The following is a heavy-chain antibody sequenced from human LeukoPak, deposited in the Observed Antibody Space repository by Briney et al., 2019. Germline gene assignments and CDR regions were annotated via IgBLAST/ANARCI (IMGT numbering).Heavy chain of an antibody. CDR2: IYTSGST. Sequence: PSETLSLTCTVCGGSISSGSYYWSWIRQPAGKGLEWIGRIYTSGSTNYNPSLKSRVTISVDTSKNQFSLKLSSVTAADTAVYYCARESGEQRLYYYYYYMDVWGKGTTVTVSS. J-gene: IGHJ6*03. CDR1: GGSISSGSYY. V-gene: IGHV4-61*02. CDR3: ARESGEQRLYYYYYYMDV. D-gene: IGHD6-25*01.